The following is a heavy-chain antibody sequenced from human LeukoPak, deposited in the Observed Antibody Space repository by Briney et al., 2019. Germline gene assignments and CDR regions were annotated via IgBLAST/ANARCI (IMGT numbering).Heavy chain of an antibody. D-gene: IGHD6-19*01. Sequence: GRSLRLSCAVSGFIFDDSAMHWVRQPPGKGLEWVSGISWNSGSMGYADSVKGRFTISRDNAKNSLYLKMNSLKTEDMALYYCTKGYSSSPRGDDAFDIWGQGTMVTVSS. V-gene: IGHV3-9*03. J-gene: IGHJ3*02. CDR2: ISWNSGSM. CDR3: TKGYSSSPRGDDAFDI. CDR1: GFIFDDSA.